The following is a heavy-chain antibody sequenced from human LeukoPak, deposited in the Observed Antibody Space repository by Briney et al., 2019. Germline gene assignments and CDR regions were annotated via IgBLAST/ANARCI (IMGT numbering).Heavy chain of an antibody. CDR2: ISYDGSKT. CDR1: GFTFNSYG. CDR3: AKDGSSYYYIYY. V-gene: IGHV3-30*02. Sequence: GGSLRLSCAASGFTFNSYGMHWVRQASGKGLEWLAFISYDGSKTYYADSVKGRFTVSRDDSKSTLYLQMNSLRADDTAVYYCAKDGSSYYYIYYWGQGTLVTVSS. D-gene: IGHD3-22*01. J-gene: IGHJ4*02.